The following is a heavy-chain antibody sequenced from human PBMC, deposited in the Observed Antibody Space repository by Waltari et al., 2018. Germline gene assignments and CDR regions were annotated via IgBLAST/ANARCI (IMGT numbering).Heavy chain of an antibody. V-gene: IGHV4-38-2*02. CDR2: IYHSGDT. CDR3: ARFDY. Sequence: QVQLQESGPGLVKPSETLSLTYTVSGYSINSGYYWGWVRQPPGKGLEWIGSIYHSGDTYYNPSLKSRVTLSVDTSKNQFSLKLSSVTAADTAVYYCARFDYWGQGTLVTVSS. CDR1: GYSINSGYY. J-gene: IGHJ4*02.